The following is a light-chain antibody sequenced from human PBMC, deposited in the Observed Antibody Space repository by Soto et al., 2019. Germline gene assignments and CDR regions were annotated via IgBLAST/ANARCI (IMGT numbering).Light chain of an antibody. CDR3: QQYNGWPPWT. J-gene: IGKJ1*01. CDR2: GAS. CDR1: PSVNSK. Sequence: PGTGTVSPGERAYISCIASPSVNSKLAWYQQKPGQAPRLLIYGASTRTTGIPPRFSCSGSGTEFTLTISSLQSEDFAVYYCQQYNGWPPWTFGQGTKVDI. V-gene: IGKV3-15*01.